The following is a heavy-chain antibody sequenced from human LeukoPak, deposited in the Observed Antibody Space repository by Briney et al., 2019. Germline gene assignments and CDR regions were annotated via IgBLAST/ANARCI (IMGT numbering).Heavy chain of an antibody. CDR2: IYYSGST. D-gene: IGHD5/OR15-5a*01. V-gene: IGHV4-59*01. CDR3: ARESSVAYDY. Sequence: TSETLSLTCTVSGGSISSYYWSWIRQPPGKGLEWIGYIYYSGSTNYNPSLKSRVTISVDTSKNQFSLKLSSVTAADTAVYYCARESSVAYDYWGQGTLVTVSS. J-gene: IGHJ4*02. CDR1: GGSISSYY.